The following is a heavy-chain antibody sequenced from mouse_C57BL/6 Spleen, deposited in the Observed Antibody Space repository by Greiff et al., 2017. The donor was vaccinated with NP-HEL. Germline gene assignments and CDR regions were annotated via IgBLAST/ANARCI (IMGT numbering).Heavy chain of an antibody. CDR3: ARQGMDY. CDR1: GFTFSDYY. Sequence: EVQVVESGGGLVQPGGSLKLSYAASGFTFSDYYMYWVRQTPEKRLEWVAYISNGGGSTYYPDTVKGRFTISRDNAKNTLYLQMSRLKSEDTAMYYCARQGMDYWGQGTSVTVSS. CDR2: ISNGGGST. V-gene: IGHV5-12*01. J-gene: IGHJ4*01.